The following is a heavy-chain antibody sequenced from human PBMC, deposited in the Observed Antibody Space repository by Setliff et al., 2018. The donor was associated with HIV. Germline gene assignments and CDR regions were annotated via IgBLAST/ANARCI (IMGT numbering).Heavy chain of an antibody. D-gene: IGHD4-17*01. J-gene: IGHJ3*01. Sequence: SETLSLTCSVSGDSITHYYWNWIRQPPGKGLEWIGNIFDSENNNYNPSLKSRVSMSVDTSKNQFSLRLTSVTAADTAVYYCARQITSVTPEMLVVNDAFDVLGQGKMVTVSS. CDR3: ARQITSVTPEMLVVNDAFDV. CDR1: GDSITHYY. V-gene: IGHV4-59*01. CDR2: IFDSENN.